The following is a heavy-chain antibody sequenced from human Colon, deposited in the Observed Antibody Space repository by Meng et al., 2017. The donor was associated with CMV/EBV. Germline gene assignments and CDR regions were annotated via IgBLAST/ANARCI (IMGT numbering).Heavy chain of an antibody. Sequence: QVQLVQYGAEVKKPGASVKVSCKTSGSPFTNFGISWVRQAPGQGLEWMAYISPYNGDTNYAQRFQGRVALTTDTSTSTVYMELGSLTSDDTAMYYCARELARGGYWGQGTLVTVSS. J-gene: IGHJ4*02. V-gene: IGHV1-18*01. CDR3: ARELARGGY. CDR1: GSPFTNFG. CDR2: ISPYNGDT.